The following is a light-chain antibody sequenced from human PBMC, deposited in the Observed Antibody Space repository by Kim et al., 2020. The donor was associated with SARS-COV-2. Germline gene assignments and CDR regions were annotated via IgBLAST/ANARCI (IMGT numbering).Light chain of an antibody. CDR3: QQRGNWPPV. J-gene: IGKJ4*01. Sequence: EIVLTQSPATLSLSPGERATLSCRASQSVSSYLAWYQQKPGQAPRLLIYDASNRATGIPPRFSGSGSGTDFTLTISSLEPEDFAVYYCQQRGNWPPVFGGGTKVDIK. CDR1: QSVSSY. V-gene: IGKV3-11*01. CDR2: DAS.